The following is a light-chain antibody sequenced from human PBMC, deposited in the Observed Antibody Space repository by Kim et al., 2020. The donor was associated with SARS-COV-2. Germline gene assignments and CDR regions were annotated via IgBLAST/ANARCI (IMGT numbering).Light chain of an antibody. CDR3: QHYSSYPWT. CDR2: TAS. V-gene: IGKV1-5*03. J-gene: IGKJ1*01. CDR1: QIVDSW. Sequence: ASEGDRVTITCRASQIVDSWLAWYQQKPGKAPKLLIYTASNLGGGVPSRFSGSGSGTEFTLTISSLQSDDFAIYYCQHYSSYPWTFGQGTKVDIK.